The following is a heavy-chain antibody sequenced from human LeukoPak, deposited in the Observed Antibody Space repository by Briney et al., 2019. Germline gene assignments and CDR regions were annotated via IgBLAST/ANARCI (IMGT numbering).Heavy chain of an antibody. D-gene: IGHD3-10*01. CDR2: IRSKAYGGTT. CDR3: TREALLLWFGDAFDI. CDR1: GFTFGDYA. J-gene: IGHJ3*02. Sequence: GGSLRLSCTASGFTFGDYAMSWFRQAPGKGLEWVGFIRSKAYGGTTEYAASVKGRFTISRDDSKGIAYLQMNSLKTEDTAVYYCTREALLLWFGDAFDIWGQGTMVTVSS. V-gene: IGHV3-49*03.